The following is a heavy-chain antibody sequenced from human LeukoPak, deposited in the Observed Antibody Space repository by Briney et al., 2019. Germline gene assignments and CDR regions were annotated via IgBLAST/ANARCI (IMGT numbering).Heavy chain of an antibody. CDR2: IYYIATT. J-gene: IGHJ5*02. V-gene: IGHV4-39*01. CDR3: AGHNKGTIFAAFDP. CDR1: GASISSSDYY. D-gene: IGHD3-3*01. Sequence: SETLSLTCTVSGASISSSDYYWGWIRQPPGKGLEWIGTIYYIATTYYNPSLKSRVSISVDTSKNQFSLKLTSVTAADTAVYYCAGHNKGTIFAAFDPWGQGALVTVSS.